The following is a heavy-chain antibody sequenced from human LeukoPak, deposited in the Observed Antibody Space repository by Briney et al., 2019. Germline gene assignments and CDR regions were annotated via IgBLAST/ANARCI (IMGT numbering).Heavy chain of an antibody. D-gene: IGHD3-10*02. CDR3: ARTRFGDRSFDP. V-gene: IGHV4-34*01. CDR1: GGSFSGYY. CDR2: IYYSGST. Sequence: SETLSLTCAVYGGSFSGYYWSWIRQPPGKGLEWIGSIYYSGSTYYNPSLKSRVTISVDTSKNQFSLKLSSVTAADTAVYYCARTRFGDRSFDPWGQGTLVTVSS. J-gene: IGHJ5*02.